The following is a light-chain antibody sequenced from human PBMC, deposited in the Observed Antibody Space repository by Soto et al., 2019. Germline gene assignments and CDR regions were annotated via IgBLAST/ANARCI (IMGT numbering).Light chain of an antibody. J-gene: IGKJ4*01. V-gene: IGKV1-39*01. CDR3: QQTYSVIS. CDR1: RTINTY. Sequence: DVRLTQSPSSLSASVGDIITITCRASRTINTYLNWFQQKPGEPPRLLIYGASTLHDGVPSRFSGSGSGADFTLTISGLQPEDFASYHCQQTYSVISFGGGTKVDI. CDR2: GAS.